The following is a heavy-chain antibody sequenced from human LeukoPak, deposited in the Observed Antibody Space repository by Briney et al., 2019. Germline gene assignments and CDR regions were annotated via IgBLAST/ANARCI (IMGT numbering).Heavy chain of an antibody. CDR1: GGSISSYY. V-gene: IGHV4-4*07. D-gene: IGHD1-1*01. CDR3: ARDIPRTTWYLDL. CDR2: IYTSGIT. J-gene: IGHJ2*01. Sequence: PSETLSLTCTVSGGSISSYYWSWIRQPAGKGLEWIGRIYTSGITNYNPSLKSRVTMSVDTSRNQFSLKLSSVTAADTAVYYCARDIPRTTWYLDLWGRGTLVTVSS.